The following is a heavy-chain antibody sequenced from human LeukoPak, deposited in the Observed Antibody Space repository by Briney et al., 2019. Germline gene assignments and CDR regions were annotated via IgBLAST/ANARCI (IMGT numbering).Heavy chain of an antibody. CDR1: GGSFSGYY. V-gene: IGHV4-34*01. D-gene: IGHD3-16*01. CDR3: ARRGDRLWKY. Sequence: PSETLSLTCAVYGGSFSGYYWSWIRQPPGQGLEWIGEINHSGSTNYNPSLKSRVTISVDTSKNQFSLKLSSVTAADTAVYYCARRGDRLWKYWGQGTLVTVSS. J-gene: IGHJ4*02. CDR2: INHSGST.